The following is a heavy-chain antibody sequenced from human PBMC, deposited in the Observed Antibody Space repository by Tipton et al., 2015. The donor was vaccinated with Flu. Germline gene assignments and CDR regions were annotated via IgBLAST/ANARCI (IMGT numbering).Heavy chain of an antibody. V-gene: IGHV4-38-2*02. CDR3: ARALNSGREYTFDI. D-gene: IGHD1-26*01. CDR2: IYRSGST. J-gene: IGHJ3*02. Sequence: TLSLICTVSGYSISSGFYWGWIRQPPGKGLEWIGNIYRSGSTFYNPSLKSRVTISVDTSKNQFSLKLSSVTAADTAVYYCARALNSGREYTFDIWGRGTVVTVSS. CDR1: GYSISSGFY.